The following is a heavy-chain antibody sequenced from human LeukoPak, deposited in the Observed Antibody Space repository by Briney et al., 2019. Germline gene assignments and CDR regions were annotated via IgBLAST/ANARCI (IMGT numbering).Heavy chain of an antibody. CDR3: ARTPDHYDILTGYDYYYYYGMDV. CDR2: IYSGGST. J-gene: IGHJ6*02. D-gene: IGHD3-9*01. V-gene: IGHV3-66*01. Sequence: GGSLRLSCAASGFTVSSNYMSWVRQAPGKGLEWASVIYSGGSTYYADSVKGRFTISRDNSKNTLYLQMNSLRAEDTAVYYCARTPDHYDILTGYDYYYYYGMDVWGQGTTVTVSS. CDR1: GFTVSSNY.